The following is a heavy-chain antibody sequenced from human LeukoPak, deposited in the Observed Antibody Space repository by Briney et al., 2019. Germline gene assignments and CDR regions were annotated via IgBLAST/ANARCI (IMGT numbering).Heavy chain of an antibody. CDR1: GYTFTGYY. CDR3: ARFMYVTVSGFDY. V-gene: IGHV1-2*02. J-gene: IGHJ4*02. D-gene: IGHD2-8*01. Sequence: ASVKVSCKASGYTFTGYYMHWVRQAPGQGLEWMGWINPNSGGINYAQKFQGRVTMTRDTSISTAYMELSRLRSDDTAVYYCARFMYVTVSGFDYWGQGTLVTVSS. CDR2: INPNSGGI.